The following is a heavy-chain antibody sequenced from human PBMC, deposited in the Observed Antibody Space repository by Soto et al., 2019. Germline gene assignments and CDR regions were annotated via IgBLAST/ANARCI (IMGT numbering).Heavy chain of an antibody. CDR2: ISGSGDST. J-gene: IGHJ4*02. V-gene: IGHV3-23*01. Sequence: LRLSCAASGSTFSSYGINWVRQAPGKGLEWVSGISGSGDSTHYADSVKGRFTISRDNSKNTLYLQMNSLRAEDTAVYYCAKQAPYSNSWYEIDHWGQGTLVTVSS. CDR3: AKQAPYSNSWYEIDH. D-gene: IGHD6-13*01. CDR1: GSTFSSYG.